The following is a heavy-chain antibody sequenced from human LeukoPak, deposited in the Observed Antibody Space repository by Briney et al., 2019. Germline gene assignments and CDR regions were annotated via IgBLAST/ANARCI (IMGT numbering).Heavy chain of an antibody. J-gene: IGHJ4*02. V-gene: IGHV4-39*01. D-gene: IGHD6-6*01. CDR2: IYYSGST. CDR3: ARQSIAAAPYDY. Sequence: IGSIYYSGSTYYNPSLKSRVTISVGTSKNQFSLKLSSVTAADTAVYYCARQSIAAAPYDYWGQGTLVTVSS.